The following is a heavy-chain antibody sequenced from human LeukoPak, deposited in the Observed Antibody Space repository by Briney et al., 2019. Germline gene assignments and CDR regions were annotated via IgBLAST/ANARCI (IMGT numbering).Heavy chain of an antibody. J-gene: IGHJ3*02. Sequence: PGGSLRLSCAASGFTVSSNYMSWVRQAPGKGLVWVSRIKTDGSTTTYADSVKGRFTISRDNTKNTLYLQMNSLRAEDTAVYYCARDLVSAFDIWGQGTMVTVSS. V-gene: IGHV3-74*01. D-gene: IGHD6-6*01. CDR2: IKTDGSTT. CDR3: ARDLVSAFDI. CDR1: GFTVSSNY.